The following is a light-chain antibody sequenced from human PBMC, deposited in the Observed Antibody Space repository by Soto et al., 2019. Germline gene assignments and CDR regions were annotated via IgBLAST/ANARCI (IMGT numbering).Light chain of an antibody. J-gene: IGLJ1*01. Sequence: QSALTQPASVSGSPGQSITISCTGTSSDVGGYNDVSWYQQHPGKAPKLMIYDVSNRPSGVSNRFSGSKSGNTASLTISGLQAEDEADYYCSSYTRSSVYVFGTGTKVTVL. CDR3: SSYTRSSVYV. CDR1: SSDVGGYND. V-gene: IGLV2-14*01. CDR2: DVS.